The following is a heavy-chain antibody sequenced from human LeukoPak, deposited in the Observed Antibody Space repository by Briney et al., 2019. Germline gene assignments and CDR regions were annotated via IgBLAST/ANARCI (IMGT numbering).Heavy chain of an antibody. J-gene: IGHJ4*02. D-gene: IGHD2-2*01. CDR1: GFTSSSYA. CDR3: AREGYCSSTSCYREFDY. Sequence: GGSLRLSCAASGFTSSSYAMSWVRQAPGKGLEWVSAISGSGGSTYYADSVKGRFTISRDNSKNTLYLQMNSLRAEDTAVYYCAREGYCSSTSCYREFDYWGQGTLVTVSS. CDR2: ISGSGGST. V-gene: IGHV3-23*01.